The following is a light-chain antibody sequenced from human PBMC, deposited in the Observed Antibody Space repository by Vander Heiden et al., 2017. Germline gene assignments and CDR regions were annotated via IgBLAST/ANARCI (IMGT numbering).Light chain of an antibody. J-gene: IGKJ4*01. Sequence: AIQLTQSPSSLCASVGDRLTTTCRARQCISSALAWYQQKPGKAPKLLIYDASSLESGVPSRFSGSGSGTDFTLTISSLQPEDFATYYCQQFNNYPPTFGGGTKVEIK. CDR2: DAS. CDR3: QQFNNYPPT. V-gene: IGKV1D-13*01. CDR1: QCISSA.